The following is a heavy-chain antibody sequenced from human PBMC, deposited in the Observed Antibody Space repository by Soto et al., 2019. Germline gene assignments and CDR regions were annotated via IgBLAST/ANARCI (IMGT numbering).Heavy chain of an antibody. CDR2: IIPISGTA. Sequence: QVQLVQSGAEVQKPGSSVKVSCKASGGTFSSYAISWVRQAPGQGLEWMGGIIPISGTANYAQKFKGRVTITADESTSTDYIGLSSLRSEDTAVYYCATSQGSSTSLEIYYYYYYGMDVWGQGTTVTVSS. CDR1: GGTFSSYA. J-gene: IGHJ6*02. D-gene: IGHD2-2*01. V-gene: IGHV1-69*01. CDR3: ATSQGSSTSLEIYYYYYYGMDV.